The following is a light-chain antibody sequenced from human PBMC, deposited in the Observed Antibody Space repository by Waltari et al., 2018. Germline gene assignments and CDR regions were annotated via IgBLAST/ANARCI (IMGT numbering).Light chain of an antibody. CDR2: DAS. CDR3: QQRSRWPLT. J-gene: IGKJ4*01. V-gene: IGKV3-11*01. Sequence: EIVFTQSPATLSLSPGESATLSCRASQSIDIYLACYQQRPGQAPRLLISDASYRATGIPARFRGSGSGTDFTLTISSLEPEDFAVYSCQQRSRWPLTFGGGTKVEL. CDR1: QSIDIY.